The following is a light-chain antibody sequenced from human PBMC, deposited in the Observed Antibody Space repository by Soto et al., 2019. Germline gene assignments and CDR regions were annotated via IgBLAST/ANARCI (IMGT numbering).Light chain of an antibody. CDR1: SSDVGGYNY. Sequence: QSALTQPASVSGSPGQSITISCTGTSSDVGGYNYVSWYQQHPGRAPKLIIYAVSNRPSGVSNRFSGSKSGNTASLTISGLQAEDEADYYCSSYTSSITVVFGGGTKVTVL. V-gene: IGLV2-14*01. CDR3: SSYTSSITVV. CDR2: AVS. J-gene: IGLJ2*01.